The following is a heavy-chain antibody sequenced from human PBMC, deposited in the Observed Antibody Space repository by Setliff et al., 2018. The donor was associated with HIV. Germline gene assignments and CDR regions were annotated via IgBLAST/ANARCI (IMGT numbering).Heavy chain of an antibody. CDR2: IYYSGST. V-gene: IGHV4-59*08. D-gene: IGHD3-3*01. CDR3: ARAVVLTIGCLDS. CDR1: GGSISSHY. Sequence: SETLSLTCTVSGGSISSHYWSWIRQPPGKGLEWIGSIYYSGSTNYNPSLKSRVTMSVDPSKNQFSLKLSSVTAADTAVYYCARAVVLTIGCLDSWGQGKMVTVSS. J-gene: IGHJ4*02.